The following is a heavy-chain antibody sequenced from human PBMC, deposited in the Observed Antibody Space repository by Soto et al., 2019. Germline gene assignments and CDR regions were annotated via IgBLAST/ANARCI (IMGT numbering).Heavy chain of an antibody. CDR1: GFTVSNNY. J-gene: IGHJ4*02. D-gene: IGHD6-25*01. Sequence: EVQLVESGGGLIQPGGSLRLSCAVSGFTVSNNYMSWVRQAPGKGLEGVSVIYSGGYTAYGDSVKGRFTISRDNSKNTHYLKRKSRGAGDTAVFYGATQRGGGGYWGQGTLVTVSS. V-gene: IGHV3-53*01. CDR3: ATQRGGGGY. CDR2: IYSGGYT.